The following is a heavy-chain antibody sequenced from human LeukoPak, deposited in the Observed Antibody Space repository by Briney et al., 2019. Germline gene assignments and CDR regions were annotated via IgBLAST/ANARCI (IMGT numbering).Heavy chain of an antibody. CDR3: ARDHSSSWYYFDY. CDR1: GFTFSGSA. V-gene: IGHV3-73*01. J-gene: IGHJ4*02. CDR2: IRSKANSYAT. Sequence: GSLRLSCAASGFTFSGSAMHWVRQASGKGLEWVGRIRSKANSYATAYAASVKGRFTISRDDSKNTAYLQMNSLKTEDTALYYCARDHSSSWYYFDYWGQGTLVTVSS. D-gene: IGHD6-13*01.